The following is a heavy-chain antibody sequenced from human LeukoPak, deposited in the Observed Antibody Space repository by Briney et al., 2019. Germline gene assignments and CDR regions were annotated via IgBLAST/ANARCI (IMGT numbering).Heavy chain of an antibody. CDR2: INHSGST. CDR1: GGSFSGYY. Sequence: SETLSLTCAVYGGSFSGYYWSWIRQPPGKGLEWIGEINHSGSTNYNPSLKSRVTISVDTSKNQFSLKLSSMTAADTAVYYCARERSGYDPFFFDYWGQGILITVSS. J-gene: IGHJ4*02. D-gene: IGHD5-12*01. V-gene: IGHV4-34*01. CDR3: ARERSGYDPFFFDY.